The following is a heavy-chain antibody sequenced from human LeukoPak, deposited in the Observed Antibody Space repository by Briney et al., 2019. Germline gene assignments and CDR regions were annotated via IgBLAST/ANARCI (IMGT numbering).Heavy chain of an antibody. CDR1: GGSISSYS. D-gene: IGHD2-2*01. CDR2: IYYSGST. V-gene: IGHV4-59*01. CDR3: ARCPEDIVVVPAAPPHYYYYYYMDV. Sequence: SETLSLTCTVSGGSISSYSWSWIRQPPGKGLEWIGYIYYSGSTNYNPSLKSRVTISVDTSQNQFSLKLSSVTAADTAVYYCARCPEDIVVVPAAPPHYYYYYYMDVWGKGTTVTISS. J-gene: IGHJ6*03.